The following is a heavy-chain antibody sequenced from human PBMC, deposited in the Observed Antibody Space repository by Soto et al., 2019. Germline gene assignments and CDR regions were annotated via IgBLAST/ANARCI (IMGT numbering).Heavy chain of an antibody. J-gene: IGHJ4*02. Sequence: GESLKISCKGSGYTFTSEWIGWVRQMPGKGLEWMGIIFPGDSETRYSPSFQGQVTISADKSISTAYLQWSSLKAADTAVYYCASLDSSGYLPFDYWGQGTLVTVSS. CDR1: GYTFTSEW. CDR2: IFPGDSET. V-gene: IGHV5-51*01. CDR3: ASLDSSGYLPFDY. D-gene: IGHD3-22*01.